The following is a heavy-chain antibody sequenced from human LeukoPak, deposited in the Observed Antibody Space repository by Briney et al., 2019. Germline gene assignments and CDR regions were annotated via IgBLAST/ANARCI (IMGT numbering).Heavy chain of an antibody. CDR1: GFTFSDYY. CDR3: ARDRVVVVPAEFDY. Sequence: GGSLRLSCAASGFTFSDYYMSWIRQAPGKGLEWVSYISSSSSYTNYADSVKGRFTISRDNAKNSLYLQMNSLRAEDTAVYYCARDRVVVVPAEFDYWGQGTLVTVSS. J-gene: IGHJ4*02. D-gene: IGHD2-2*01. V-gene: IGHV3-11*06. CDR2: ISSSSSYT.